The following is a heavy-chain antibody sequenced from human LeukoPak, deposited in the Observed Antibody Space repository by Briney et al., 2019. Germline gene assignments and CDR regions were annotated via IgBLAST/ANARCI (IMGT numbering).Heavy chain of an antibody. CDR1: GFTFSSYW. CDR3: ARTYYYDTSGYNYPFDY. Sequence: GGSLRLSCAASGFTFSSYWMHWVRQAPGKGLVRVSRINSDGSSTNYADSVKGRFTISRDNAKNTLYLQMNSLRAEDTAVYYCARTYYYDTSGYNYPFDYWGQGTLVTVSS. J-gene: IGHJ4*02. CDR2: INSDGSST. D-gene: IGHD3-22*01. V-gene: IGHV3-74*01.